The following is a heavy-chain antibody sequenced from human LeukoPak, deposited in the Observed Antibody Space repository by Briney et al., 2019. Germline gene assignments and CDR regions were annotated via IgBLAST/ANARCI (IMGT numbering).Heavy chain of an antibody. J-gene: IGHJ4*02. Sequence: SETLSLTCAVYGGSFSGYYWSWIRQPPGKGLEWIGEINHSGSTNYNPSLKSRVTISVDTSKNQFSLKLSSVTAADTAVYYCARGFVEMAPPLGYWGRGTLVTVSS. CDR1: GGSFSGYY. CDR2: INHSGST. CDR3: ARGFVEMAPPLGY. D-gene: IGHD5-24*01. V-gene: IGHV4-34*01.